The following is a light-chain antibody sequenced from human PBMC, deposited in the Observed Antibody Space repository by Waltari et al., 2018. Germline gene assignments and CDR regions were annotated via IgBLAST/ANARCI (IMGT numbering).Light chain of an antibody. CDR3: QSYDNILGGSV. Sequence: QSVLTHPPSVSGAPGQRVTISCTGSSSNMGAGRDGHWYQQLPGTAPKLLLFGNCYRPSGVPDRFSGSKSGTSASLAIAGLQAEDEAEYYCQSYDNILGGSVFGGGTKLTVL. J-gene: IGLJ2*01. V-gene: IGLV1-40*01. CDR1: SSNMGAGRD. CDR2: GNC.